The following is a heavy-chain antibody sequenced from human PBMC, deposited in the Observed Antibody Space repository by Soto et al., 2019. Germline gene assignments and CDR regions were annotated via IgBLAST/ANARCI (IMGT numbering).Heavy chain of an antibody. CDR3: ARESLGGDYPLDY. D-gene: IGHD4-17*01. CDR1: GFTFSNYE. V-gene: IGHV3-48*03. CDR2: ISSSGSTI. J-gene: IGHJ4*02. Sequence: GGSLRLCCAAAGFTFSNYEMNIIRQAPGKGLEWVSYISSSGSTIYYADSVKGRFTISRDNAKSSLFLQVSSLRADDTAIYYCARESLGGDYPLDYWGQGTLVTVSS.